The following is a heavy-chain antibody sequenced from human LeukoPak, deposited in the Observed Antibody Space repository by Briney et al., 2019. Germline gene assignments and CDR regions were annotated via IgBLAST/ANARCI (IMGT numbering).Heavy chain of an antibody. CDR1: GGSISGTNW. V-gene: IGHV4-4*02. CDR2: ISLRGLT. Sequence: SVTLSLTCGVSGGSISGTNWWSWVRQPPGQGLEWIGEISLRGLTNYNPSLRIRLTMSLDESKNQVSLNLTSVTAADTAVYYCSRESGPFSPFGFWGQGTLVSVHS. J-gene: IGHJ4*02. D-gene: IGHD1-26*01. CDR3: SRESGPFSPFGF.